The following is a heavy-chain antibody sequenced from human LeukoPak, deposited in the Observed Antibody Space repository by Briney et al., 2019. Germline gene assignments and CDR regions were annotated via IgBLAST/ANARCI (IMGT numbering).Heavy chain of an antibody. CDR1: GGSINSYY. V-gene: IGHV4-59*01. Sequence: SETLSLTCSVSGGSINSYYWSWIRQPPGKGLEWIGYIYYSGITNYNPSLKSRVTISVDTSKNQFSLKLSSVTAADTAVYYCARTLAVAGGYHDYWGQGTLVTVSS. J-gene: IGHJ4*02. CDR3: ARTLAVAGGYHDY. CDR2: IYYSGIT. D-gene: IGHD6-19*01.